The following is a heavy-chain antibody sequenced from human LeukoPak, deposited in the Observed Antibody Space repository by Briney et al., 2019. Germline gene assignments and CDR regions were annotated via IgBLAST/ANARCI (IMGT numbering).Heavy chain of an antibody. D-gene: IGHD3-16*01. J-gene: IGHJ3*02. CDR2: IWYDGSNK. V-gene: IGHV3-33*01. Sequence: PGGSLRLSCAASGFTFSSYGMHWVRQAPGKGLEWVAVIWYDGSNKYYADSVKGRFTISRDNSKNTLYLQMNSLRAEDTAVYYCASFWGIVYAFDIWGQGTMVTVSS. CDR1: GFTFSSYG. CDR3: ASFWGIVYAFDI.